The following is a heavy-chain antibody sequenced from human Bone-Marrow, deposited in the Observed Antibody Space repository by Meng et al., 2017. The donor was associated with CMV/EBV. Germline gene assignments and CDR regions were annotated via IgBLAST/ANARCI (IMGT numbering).Heavy chain of an antibody. Sequence: CTVSGGAIRSSSYYWGWIRQPPGKGLEWIRSIYYSGSTYYNPSLKSRVTISVDTSKNQFSLKLSSVTAADTAVYYCARSTSDWFDPWGQGTLVTVSS. CDR2: IYYSGST. CDR3: ARSTSDWFDP. J-gene: IGHJ5*02. CDR1: GGAIRSSSYY. V-gene: IGHV4-39*07. D-gene: IGHD3-10*01.